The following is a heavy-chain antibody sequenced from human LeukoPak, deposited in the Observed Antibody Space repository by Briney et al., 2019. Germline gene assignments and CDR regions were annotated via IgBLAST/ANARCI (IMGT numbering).Heavy chain of an antibody. J-gene: IGHJ4*02. CDR2: ISGSGGST. CDR1: GFTFGSYA. V-gene: IGHV3-23*01. D-gene: IGHD3-22*01. Sequence: GGSLRLSCAASGFTFGSYAMSWVRQAPGKGLEWVSAISGSGGSTYYADSVKGRFTISRDNSKNTLYLQMNSLRAEDTAVYYCAKSRAPSYYYDSSGYYPLFDYWGQGTLVTVSS. CDR3: AKSRAPSYYYDSSGYYPLFDY.